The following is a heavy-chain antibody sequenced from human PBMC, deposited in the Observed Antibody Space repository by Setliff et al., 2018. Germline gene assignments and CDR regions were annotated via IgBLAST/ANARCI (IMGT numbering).Heavy chain of an antibody. Sequence: PSETLSLTCDVFGGSFSGYFWAWIRQSPGKGLEWIGDVNDSESANYKPSLKSRLTISRDTSKNQLSLNLSSVTAADTAVYYCARGRYYGSGSYSLWGQGTLVTVSS. CDR1: GGSFSGYF. CDR3: ARGRYYGSGSYSL. D-gene: IGHD3-10*01. CDR2: VNDSESA. J-gene: IGHJ4*02. V-gene: IGHV4-34*01.